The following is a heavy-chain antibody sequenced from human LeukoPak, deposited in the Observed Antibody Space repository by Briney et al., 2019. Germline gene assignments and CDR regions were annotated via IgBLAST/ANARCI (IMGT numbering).Heavy chain of an antibody. V-gene: IGHV3-30*04. CDR3: AREPSYSGSQTIS. Sequence: PGRSLSLSCAASGFTFSSYAMHWVRQAPGKGLEWVAVISYDGSNKYYADSVKGRFTISRDNSKNTLYLQMNSLRAEDTAVYYCAREPSYSGSQTISWGQGTLVTVSS. J-gene: IGHJ4*02. CDR1: GFTFSSYA. CDR2: ISYDGSNK. D-gene: IGHD1-26*01.